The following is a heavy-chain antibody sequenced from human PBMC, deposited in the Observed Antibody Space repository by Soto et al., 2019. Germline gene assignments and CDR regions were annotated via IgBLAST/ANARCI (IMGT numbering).Heavy chain of an antibody. CDR3: ARDLPKAAASYYSYYGMDV. Sequence: GAAGKVSSKACGYTFTCYSIDWALQAPGQGLEWMGWINLNSGNTIDAQKLQGRATMTTNTSTSTAYMELRSLRSDDTAVYYCARDLPKAAASYYSYYGMDVWGQGTTVTVSS. CDR1: GYTFTCYS. J-gene: IGHJ6*02. CDR2: INLNSGNT. D-gene: IGHD6-13*01. V-gene: IGHV1-18*04.